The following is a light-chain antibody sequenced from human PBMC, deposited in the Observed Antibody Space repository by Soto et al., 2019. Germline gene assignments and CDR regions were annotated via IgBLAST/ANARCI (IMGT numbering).Light chain of an antibody. Sequence: EIVMTQSPATLSVSPGERATLSCRASQSVSSNLAWYQQKPGQAPRLLIYGASTRATGIPARFSGSGSGTELTLTISSLQSEDFAVYYCQQYNNWPWWTFGQGTKVDIK. V-gene: IGKV3-15*01. J-gene: IGKJ1*01. CDR1: QSVSSN. CDR2: GAS. CDR3: QQYNNWPWWT.